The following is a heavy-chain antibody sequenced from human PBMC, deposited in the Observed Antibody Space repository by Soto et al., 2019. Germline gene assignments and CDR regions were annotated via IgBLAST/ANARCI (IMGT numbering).Heavy chain of an antibody. Sequence: SETLSLTCTVSGGPISSGDYYWSWIRQPPGKGLERIGYIYYSGSTYYNPSLKSRVTISVDTSKNQFSLKLSSVTAADTAVYYCSRGYYYDSSGYYRYYYYYGMDVWGQGTTVTVSS. CDR3: SRGYYYDSSGYYRYYYYYGMDV. V-gene: IGHV4-30-4*01. CDR1: GGPISSGDYY. D-gene: IGHD3-22*01. J-gene: IGHJ6*02. CDR2: IYYSGST.